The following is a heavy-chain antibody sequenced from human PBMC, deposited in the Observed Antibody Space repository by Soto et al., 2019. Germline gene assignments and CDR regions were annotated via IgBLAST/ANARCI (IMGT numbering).Heavy chain of an antibody. CDR2: IWYDGSNK. CDR1: GFTFSSYG. CDR3: ARGRYCSSTSCYWGTTDRYSYYYGMDV. Sequence: PGGSLRLSCAASGFTFSSYGMHWVRQAPGKGLEWVAVIWYDGSNKYYADSVKGRFTISRGNSKNTLYLQMNSLRAEDTAVYYCARGRYCSSTSCYWGTTDRYSYYYGMDVWGQGTTVTVSS. V-gene: IGHV3-33*01. J-gene: IGHJ6*02. D-gene: IGHD2-2*01.